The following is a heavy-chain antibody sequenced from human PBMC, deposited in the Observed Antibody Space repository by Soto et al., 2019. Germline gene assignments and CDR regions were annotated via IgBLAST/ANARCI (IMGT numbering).Heavy chain of an antibody. D-gene: IGHD3-3*01. CDR1: GGTFSSFINYP. CDR2: IVPNVGTV. CDR3: ARRDTSGFLRYFDN. J-gene: IGHJ4*02. Sequence: SVKVSCKSSGGTFSSFINYPINWVRQAPGQGLEWMGGIVPNVGTVNYAQKFRGKVTITADKSTGTAYMELSSLRSEDTALYYCARRDTSGFLRYFDNWGQGTKVTVYS. V-gene: IGHV1-69*06.